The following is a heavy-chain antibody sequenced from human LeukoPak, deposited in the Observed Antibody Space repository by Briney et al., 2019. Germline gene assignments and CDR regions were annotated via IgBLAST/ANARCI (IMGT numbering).Heavy chain of an antibody. J-gene: IGHJ4*02. V-gene: IGHV3-48*01. CDR3: ASPGDTAMVPFDY. D-gene: IGHD5-18*01. CDR1: GFTFSSYE. CDR2: ISSSSSTI. Sequence: GGSLRLSCAASGFTFSSYEMNWVRQAPGKGLEWVSYISSSSSTIYYADSVKGRFTISRDNAKNSLYLQMNSLRAEDTAVYYCASPGDTAMVPFDYWGQGTLVTVSS.